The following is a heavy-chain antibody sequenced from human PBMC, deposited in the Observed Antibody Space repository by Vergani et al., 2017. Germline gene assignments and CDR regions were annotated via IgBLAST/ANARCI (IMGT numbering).Heavy chain of an antibody. CDR1: GFTVSSNY. CDR3: ARDPVSQPSFDY. CDR2: IYSGGST. D-gene: IGHD2-2*01. Sequence: EVQLVESGGGLVQPGGSLRLSCAASGFTVSSNYMSWVRQAPGNGLEWVSVIYSGGSTYYADSVKGRFTIPRDNSKNTLYLQMNSLRAEDTAVYYCARDPVSQPSFDYWGQGTLVTVSS. V-gene: IGHV3-66*02. J-gene: IGHJ4*02.